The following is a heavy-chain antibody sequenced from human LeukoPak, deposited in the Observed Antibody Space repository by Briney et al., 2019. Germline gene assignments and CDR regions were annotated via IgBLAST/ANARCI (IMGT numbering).Heavy chain of an antibody. Sequence: PSETLSLTCTVSGGSISSSSFYWAWIRQPPGKGLEWIGSMYYSGSTYYNPSLKSRVTISVDTSKNQFSLKLSSVTAADTAVYYCARRIKTRYYFDYWGQGTLVTVSS. CDR1: GGSISSSSFY. V-gene: IGHV4-39*07. J-gene: IGHJ4*02. D-gene: IGHD2-15*01. CDR3: ARRIKTRYYFDY. CDR2: MYYSGST.